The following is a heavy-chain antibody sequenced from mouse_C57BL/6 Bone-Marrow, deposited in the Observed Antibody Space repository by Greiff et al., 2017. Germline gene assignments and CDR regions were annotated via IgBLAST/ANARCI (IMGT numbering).Heavy chain of an antibody. V-gene: IGHV1-81*01. CDR1: GYTFTGYG. CDR2: IYPRSGNT. D-gene: IGHD4-1*01. CDR3: ARRNWDEGWFAY. J-gene: IGHJ3*01. Sequence: QVQLQQSGAELARPGASVKLSCKASGYTFTGYGISWVKQRTGQGLEWIGEIYPRSGNTYYNEKFKGKATLTADKSSSTAYMELRSLTSEDSAVYFCARRNWDEGWFAYWGQGTLVTVSA.